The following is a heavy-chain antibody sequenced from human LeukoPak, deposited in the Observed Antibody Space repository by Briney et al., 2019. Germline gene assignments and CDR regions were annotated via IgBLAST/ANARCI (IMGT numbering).Heavy chain of an antibody. Sequence: GGSLRVACAAPGFTVRSNYMSWVGQAPGMGLQWVSVIYSGGSTYYADSVKGRFTVSRDNSKNTLYLQMNSLRAEDTAVYYCARDSDSSGWCDIWGQGTMVTVSS. V-gene: IGHV3-66*01. J-gene: IGHJ3*02. CDR1: GFTVRSNY. D-gene: IGHD6-19*01. CDR3: ARDSDSSGWCDI. CDR2: IYSGGST.